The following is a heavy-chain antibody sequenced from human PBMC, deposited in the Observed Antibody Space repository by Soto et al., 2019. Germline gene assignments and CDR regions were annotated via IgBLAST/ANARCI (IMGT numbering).Heavy chain of an antibody. CDR2: INPRGGST. CDR1: GYTFTSYC. CDR3: ARGYSSGWYKDY. V-gene: IGHV1-46*01. Sequence: ASVKVSCKASGYTFTSYCMHWVRQAPGQGLEWMGIINPRGGSTSYAQKFQGRVTMTRDTSTSTVDMELSSLRSEDTAVYYCARGYSSGWYKDYWGQGTLVTVSS. D-gene: IGHD6-19*01. J-gene: IGHJ4*02.